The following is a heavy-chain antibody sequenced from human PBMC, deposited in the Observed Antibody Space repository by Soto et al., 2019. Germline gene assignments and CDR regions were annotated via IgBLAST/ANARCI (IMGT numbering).Heavy chain of an antibody. CDR1: GGSVSSGTYY. V-gene: IGHV4-61*01. CDR3: ARDPEYGSYFDY. J-gene: IGHJ4*02. D-gene: IGHD3-10*01. Sequence: PSETLSLTCTVSGGSVSSGTYYWIWVRQTPGKGLEWIGYVYHSGRTNYNPSLKSRVTISIDTSKNQFSLILTSVTAADAAIYYCARDPEYGSYFDYWGQGTLVTVSS. CDR2: VYHSGRT.